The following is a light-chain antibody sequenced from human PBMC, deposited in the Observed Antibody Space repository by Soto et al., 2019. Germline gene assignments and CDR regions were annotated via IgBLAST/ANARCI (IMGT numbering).Light chain of an antibody. CDR2: GAS. J-gene: IGKJ2*01. CDR3: QQYGSSPT. V-gene: IGKV3-20*01. Sequence: EIVLTQSPGTLSLSPGERATLSCRASQSVSISHLAWYQQKPGQAPRLLIYGASIRATGIPDRFSGSGSGTDFTLTISTLEPEDFAVYYCQQYGSSPTFGQGTKVEIK. CDR1: QSVSISH.